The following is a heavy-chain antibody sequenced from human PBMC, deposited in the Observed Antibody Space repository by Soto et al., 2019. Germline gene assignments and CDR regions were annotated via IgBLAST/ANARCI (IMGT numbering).Heavy chain of an antibody. CDR1: GFTFSGSA. Sequence: PSETLRLSCAASGFTFSGSAMHWVRQASGKGLEWVGRIRSKANSYATAYAASVKGRFTISRDDSKNTAYLQMNSLKTEDTAVYYCSSWERDFDAFDIWGQGTMVTVS. D-gene: IGHD1-26*01. CDR3: SSWERDFDAFDI. CDR2: IRSKANSYAT. V-gene: IGHV3-73*01. J-gene: IGHJ3*02.